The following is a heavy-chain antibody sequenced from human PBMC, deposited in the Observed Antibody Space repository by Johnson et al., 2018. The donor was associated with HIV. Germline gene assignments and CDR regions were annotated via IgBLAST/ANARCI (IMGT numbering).Heavy chain of an antibody. CDR1: GFTFSSYG. J-gene: IGHJ3*02. D-gene: IGHD3-10*01. Sequence: VQVVESGGGVVQPGGSLRLSCAASGFTFSSYGMSWVRQAPGKGLEWVSGINWNGGSTGYADSVKGRFTISRDNAKNSLYLQMTSMRAEDTALYYCASLVPYYYGRGALDIWGQGTMVTVSS. CDR3: ASLVPYYYGRGALDI. V-gene: IGHV3-20*04. CDR2: INWNGGST.